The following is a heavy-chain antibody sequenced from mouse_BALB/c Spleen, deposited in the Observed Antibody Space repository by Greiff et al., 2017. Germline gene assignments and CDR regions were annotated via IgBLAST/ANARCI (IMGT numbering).Heavy chain of an antibody. CDR2: INSNGGST. J-gene: IGHJ2*01. V-gene: IGHV5-6-3*01. CDR3: ARDSLGPFDY. D-gene: IGHD4-1*01. CDR1: GFTFSSYG. Sequence: VQLKESGGGSVQPGGSLKLSCAASGFTFSSYGMSWVRQTPDKRLELVATINSNGGSTYYPDSVKGRFTISRDNAKNTLYLQMSSLKSEDTAMYYCARDSLGPFDYWGQGTTLTVSS.